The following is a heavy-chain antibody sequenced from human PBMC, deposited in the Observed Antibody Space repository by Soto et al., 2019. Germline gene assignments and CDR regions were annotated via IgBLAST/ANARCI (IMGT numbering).Heavy chain of an antibody. V-gene: IGHV3-23*01. CDR3: AKWGSASRFDY. CDR2: ISGSDDST. CDR1: GFTFSSYA. D-gene: IGHD6-6*01. J-gene: IGHJ4*02. Sequence: EVQLLESGGGLVQPGESLRLSCAASGFTFSSYAMSWVRQAPGKGLEWVSVISGSDDSTYYADSVKGRFTISRDNSKNTLYLQMNSLGAEVTAVYYCAKWGSASRFDYWGQGTLLTVSS.